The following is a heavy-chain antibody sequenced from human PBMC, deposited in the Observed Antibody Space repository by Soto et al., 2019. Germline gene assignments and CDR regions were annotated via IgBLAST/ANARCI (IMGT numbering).Heavy chain of an antibody. CDR1: GGSISSGGYY. D-gene: IGHD2-2*01. Sequence: QVQLQESGPGLVKPSQTLSLTCTVSGGSISSGGYYWSWIRQHPGKGLEWIGYIYYSGSTYYNPSLKSRVTISVDTSKNQFSLKLSSVTAADTAVYYCARAGRPRYCSSTSCYATRFDPWGQGTLVIVSS. CDR2: IYYSGST. V-gene: IGHV4-31*03. J-gene: IGHJ5*02. CDR3: ARAGRPRYCSSTSCYATRFDP.